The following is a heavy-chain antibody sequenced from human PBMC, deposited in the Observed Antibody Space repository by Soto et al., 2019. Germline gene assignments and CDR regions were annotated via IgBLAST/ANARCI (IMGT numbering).Heavy chain of an antibody. Sequence: QVQLVQSGAEVKKPGSSVKVSCKASGGTFSSYAIRWVRQAPGQGLEWLGGIIPIFCTAKYAQKFQGRVTITADETTSTAYMELSSLRSEYAAVLYGARDSGGTTVACGRDLWSQGTTVTASS. J-gene: IGHJ6*02. CDR2: IIPIFCTA. CDR3: ARDSGGTTVACGRDL. V-gene: IGHV1-69*01. D-gene: IGHD4-17*01. CDR1: GGTFSSYA.